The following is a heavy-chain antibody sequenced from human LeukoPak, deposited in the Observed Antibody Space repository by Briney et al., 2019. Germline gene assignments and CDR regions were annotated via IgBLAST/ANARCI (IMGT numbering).Heavy chain of an antibody. V-gene: IGHV4-4*09. CDR1: GGSISTYY. D-gene: IGHD6-19*01. CDR2: IYKSGST. Sequence: PSETLSLTCTVSGGSISTYYWSWIRQPPGKGLEWIGYIYKSGSTDYNPSLESRVTISVDTSKNQFSLKLSSVTAADTAVYYCARARIAVALFDYWGQGTLVTVSS. J-gene: IGHJ4*02. CDR3: ARARIAVALFDY.